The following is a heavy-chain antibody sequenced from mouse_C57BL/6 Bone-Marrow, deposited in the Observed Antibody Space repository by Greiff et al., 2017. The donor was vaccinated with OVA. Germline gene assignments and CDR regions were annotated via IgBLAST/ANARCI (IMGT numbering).Heavy chain of an antibody. Sequence: EVNVVESGEGLVKPGGSLKLSCAASGFAFSSYAMSWVRQTPEKRLEWVAYISSGGDYIYYADTVKGRFTISRDNARNTLYLQMSSLKSEDTAMYYCTRSYYGYGFAYWGQGTLVTVSA. J-gene: IGHJ3*01. CDR1: GFAFSSYA. CDR2: ISSGGDYI. D-gene: IGHD2-2*01. CDR3: TRSYYGYGFAY. V-gene: IGHV5-9-1*02.